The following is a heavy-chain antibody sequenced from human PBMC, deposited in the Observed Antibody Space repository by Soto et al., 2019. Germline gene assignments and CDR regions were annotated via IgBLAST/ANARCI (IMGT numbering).Heavy chain of an antibody. D-gene: IGHD5-18*01. V-gene: IGHV4-39*07. CDR2: ISYSGST. CDR1: GGSISSDGYY. Sequence: PSETLSLTSTVSGGSISSDGYYWGWIRQSPEKGLEWIASISYSGSTYYNPTLKSRLIISVDTSKNQFSLRLSSVTAADTAVYYCARGYGRNFDYWGQGTLVTVSS. CDR3: ARGYGRNFDY. J-gene: IGHJ4*02.